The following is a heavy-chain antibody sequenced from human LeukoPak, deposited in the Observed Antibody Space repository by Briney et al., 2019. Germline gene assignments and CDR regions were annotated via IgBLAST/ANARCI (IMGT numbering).Heavy chain of an antibody. D-gene: IGHD1-1*01. CDR2: IGTASDT. J-gene: IGHJ6*03. V-gene: IGHV3-13*01. Sequence: GGSLRLSCAASGFTFCSFDMHWVRQPTGQGLEWISTIGTASDTYYPGSVEGRFTLSRDNAKNSLYLQMNSLTAGDTAVYYCARGPPRGKYYYMDVWGKGTTVTVSS. CDR3: ARGPPRGKYYYMDV. CDR1: GFTFCSFD.